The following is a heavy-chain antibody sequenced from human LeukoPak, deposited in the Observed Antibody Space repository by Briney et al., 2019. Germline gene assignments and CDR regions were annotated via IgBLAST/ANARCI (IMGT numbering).Heavy chain of an antibody. J-gene: IGHJ6*02. CDR1: GFTFSSYA. V-gene: IGHV3-30-3*01. Sequence: PGGSLTLSCAASGFTFSSYAMHWVRQAPGKGLEWVAVISYDGSNKYYADSVKGRFTISRDNSKNTLYLQMNSLRAEDTAVYYCARRPIAAAGKGGMDVWGQGTTVTVSS. D-gene: IGHD6-13*01. CDR2: ISYDGSNK. CDR3: ARRPIAAAGKGGMDV.